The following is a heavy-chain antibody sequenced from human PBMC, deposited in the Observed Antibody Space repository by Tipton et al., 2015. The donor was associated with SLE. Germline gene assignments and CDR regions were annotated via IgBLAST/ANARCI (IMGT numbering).Heavy chain of an antibody. CDR1: GGAISTFY. D-gene: IGHD3-22*01. J-gene: IGHJ6*02. CDR3: AGLGPLANVGGSTYYHPLDV. Sequence: LRLSCTVSGGAISTFYWSWIRQSAGKGLEWIGRIYSSGRTNYNPSLKSRVTMSVDTSRKQFSLKVTSVTAADTAVYYCAGLGPLANVGGSTYYHPLDVWGQGTTVTVSS. V-gene: IGHV4-4*07. CDR2: IYSSGRT.